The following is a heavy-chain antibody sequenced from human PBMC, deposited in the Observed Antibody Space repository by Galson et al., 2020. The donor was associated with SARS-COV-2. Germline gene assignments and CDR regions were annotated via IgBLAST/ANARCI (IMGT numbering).Heavy chain of an antibody. V-gene: IGHV1-18*01. CDR3: ARDPGGGSGFDY. CDR1: GYTFTTFG. Sequence: ASVKVSCKTSGYTFTTFGISWVRQAPGQGLEWMGWNSPYNGNTNYAQKFRGKVTMTTDTSTTTAFMGRRSLRSDDPAVYYCARDPGGGSGFDYWGQGTLVTVSS. CDR2: NSPYNGNT. J-gene: IGHJ4*02. D-gene: IGHD3-10*01.